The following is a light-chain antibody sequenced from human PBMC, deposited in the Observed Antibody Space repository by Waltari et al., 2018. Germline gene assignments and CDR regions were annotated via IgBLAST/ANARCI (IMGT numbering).Light chain of an antibody. CDR1: NLEAKY. V-gene: IGLV3-1*01. Sequence: SYELTQPPSLSVSPGQTATITCSGDNLEAKYVSWYQQKPGQSPVLVIFQDTRRPSGIPERFSGSSSGNTATLTISGTQTLDEADYYCQAWDSRTYVVFGGGTTVTVL. CDR3: QAWDSRTYVV. CDR2: QDT. J-gene: IGLJ2*01.